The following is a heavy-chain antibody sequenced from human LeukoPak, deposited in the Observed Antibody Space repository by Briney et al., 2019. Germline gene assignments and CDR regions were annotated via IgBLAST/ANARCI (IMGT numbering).Heavy chain of an antibody. D-gene: IGHD3-22*01. J-gene: IGHJ4*02. CDR2: IWYDGSNK. V-gene: IGHV3-33*01. CDR3: ARDYKAYYYDSILGY. CDR1: GFTFSSYG. Sequence: PGRSLRLSCAASGFTFSSYGMHWVRQAPGKGLEWVEVIWYDGSNKYYADSVKGRFTISRDNSKNTLYLQMNSLRAEDTAVYYCARDYKAYYYDSILGYWGRGTLVTVSS.